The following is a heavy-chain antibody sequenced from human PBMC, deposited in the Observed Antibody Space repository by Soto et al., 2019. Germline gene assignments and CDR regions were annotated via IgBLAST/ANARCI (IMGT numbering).Heavy chain of an antibody. CDR3: VKDWTGDTCPCMDV. J-gene: IGHJ6*01. D-gene: IGHD2-8*02. Sequence: EVQLLESGGGLVQPGGSLRLSCAASGFTFNNYAMTWVRQAPGKGLEWVSTISGRDDSTYYADSVKGRLTTYRDNSKNALYLQVSSLRAEDTAVYYCVKDWTGDTCPCMDVWGQGTTVTVST. CDR2: ISGRDDST. CDR1: GFTFNNYA. V-gene: IGHV3-23*01.